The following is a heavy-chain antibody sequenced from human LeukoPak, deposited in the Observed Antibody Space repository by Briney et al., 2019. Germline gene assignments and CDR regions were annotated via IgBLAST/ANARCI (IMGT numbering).Heavy chain of an antibody. CDR1: GYSFTSYW. D-gene: IGHD2/OR15-2a*01. CDR3: ASNANGLIGAGGFDI. CDR2: IYPGDSDT. J-gene: IGHJ3*02. V-gene: IGHV5-51*01. Sequence: GESLKISCKGSGYSFTSYWIGWVRQMPGKGLEWMGIIYPGDSDTKYSPSFQGQVTISADKSINTAYLQWSSLKASDTAMYYCASNANGLIGAGGFDIWGQGTMVTVSS.